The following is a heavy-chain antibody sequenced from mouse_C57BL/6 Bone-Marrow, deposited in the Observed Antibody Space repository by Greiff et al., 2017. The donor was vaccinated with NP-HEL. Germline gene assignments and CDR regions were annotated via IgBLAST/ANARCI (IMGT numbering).Heavy chain of an antibody. D-gene: IGHD2-2*01. V-gene: IGHV5-6*01. CDR1: GFTFSSYG. CDR2: ISSGGSYT. Sequence: EVQVVESGGDLVKPGGSLKLSCAASGFTFSSYGMSWVRQTPDKRLEWVATISSGGSYTYYPDSVKGRFTISRDNAKNTLYLQMSSLKSEDTAMYYCARAGGYDGFAYWGQGTLVTVSA. CDR3: ARAGGYDGFAY. J-gene: IGHJ3*01.